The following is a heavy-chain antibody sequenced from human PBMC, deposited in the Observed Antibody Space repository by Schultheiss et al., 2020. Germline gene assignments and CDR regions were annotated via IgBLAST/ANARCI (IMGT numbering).Heavy chain of an antibody. Sequence: GGSLRLSCAASGFTVSSNYMSWVRQAPGKGLEWVSAISGSGGSTYYADSVKGRFTISRDNSKNTLYLQMNSLRAEDTAVYYCAKTSYLPTVGDYWGQGTLVTVSS. CDR2: ISGSGGST. CDR3: AKTSYLPTVGDY. CDR1: GFTVSSNY. V-gene: IGHV3-23*01. D-gene: IGHD4-11*01. J-gene: IGHJ4*02.